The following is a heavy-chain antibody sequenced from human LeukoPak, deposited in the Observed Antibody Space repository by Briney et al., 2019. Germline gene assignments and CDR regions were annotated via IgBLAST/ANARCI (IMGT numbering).Heavy chain of an antibody. CDR1: GGSFSGYC. CDR3: ARGQRYYDFWSGYYTPFDY. V-gene: IGHV4-34*01. D-gene: IGHD3-3*01. J-gene: IGHJ4*02. Sequence: PSETLSLTCAVYGGSFSGYCWSWIRQPPGKGLEWIGEINHSGSTNYNPSLKSRVTISVDTSKNQFSLKLSSVTAADTAVYYCARGQRYYDFWSGYYTPFDYWGQGTLVTVSS. CDR2: INHSGST.